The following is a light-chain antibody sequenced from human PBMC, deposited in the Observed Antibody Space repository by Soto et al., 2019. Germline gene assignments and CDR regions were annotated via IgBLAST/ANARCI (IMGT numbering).Light chain of an antibody. CDR2: ENN. CDR3: QSYDSSLSGYV. V-gene: IGLV1-40*01. Sequence: QSVLTQPPSVSEAPGQRVTISCTGSSSNIGAGYDAHWYQQVPGTAPKLLIYENNNRPSGVPDRFSGSKSGTSASLAITGLQAEDEAEYHCQSYDSSLSGYVFGTGTKLTVL. CDR1: SSNIGAGYD. J-gene: IGLJ1*01.